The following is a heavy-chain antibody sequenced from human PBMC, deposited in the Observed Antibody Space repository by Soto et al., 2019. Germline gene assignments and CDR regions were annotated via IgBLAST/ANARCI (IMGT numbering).Heavy chain of an antibody. CDR1: GFTLRGYW. CDR3: ARGTYCGTDCHYHFDS. D-gene: IGHD2-21*02. V-gene: IGHV3-7*01. J-gene: IGHJ4*02. CDR2: IKQDGSAN. Sequence: GSRRLSCLASGFTLRGYWMSWVRQAPGKGLEWVANIKQDGSANNYLDSVKGRFTISRDNAEKSVYLEMSSLRVEDTAIYYCARGTYCGTDCHYHFDSWGQGT.